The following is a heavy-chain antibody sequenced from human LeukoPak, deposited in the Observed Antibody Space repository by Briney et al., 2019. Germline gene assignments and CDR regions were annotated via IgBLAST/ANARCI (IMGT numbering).Heavy chain of an antibody. D-gene: IGHD1-26*01. V-gene: IGHV3-23*01. J-gene: IGHJ4*02. CDR3: AKDNLSYGGSFHFDF. Sequence: GGSLRLSCAASGFTFSSYAMSWVRQAPGKGLEWVSAISGSGGSTYYADSVKGRFTISRDNSKNTLYLQMNSLRAEDTAVYYCAKDNLSYGGSFHFDFWGQGTLVTVSS. CDR1: GFTFSSYA. CDR2: ISGSGGST.